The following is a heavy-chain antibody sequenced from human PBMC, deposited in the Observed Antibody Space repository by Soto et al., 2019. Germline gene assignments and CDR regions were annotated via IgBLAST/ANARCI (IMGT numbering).Heavy chain of an antibody. J-gene: IGHJ6*02. Sequence: QVQLVESGGGVVQPGRSLRLSCAASGFTFSSYGMHWVRQAPGKGLEWVAVIWYDGSNKYYADSVKGRFTISRDNSKNTLYLQMNSLRDEDTAVYYCARIAAAGPGYYYYYGMDVWGQGTTVTVSS. V-gene: IGHV3-33*01. CDR3: ARIAAAGPGYYYYYGMDV. D-gene: IGHD6-13*01. CDR1: GFTFSSYG. CDR2: IWYDGSNK.